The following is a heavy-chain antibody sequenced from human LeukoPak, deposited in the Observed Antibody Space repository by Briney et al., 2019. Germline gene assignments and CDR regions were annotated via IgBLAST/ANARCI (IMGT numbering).Heavy chain of an antibody. CDR1: GFTFSSYG. V-gene: IGHV3-33*01. CDR2: IWYDGSNK. Sequence: GRPVRLSCAASGFTFSSYGMHWVRQAPGKGLEWVAVIWYDGSNKYYADSVKGRFTISRDNSKNTLYLQMNSLRAEDTAVYYCARDANWGVDAFDIWGQGTMVLVSP. J-gene: IGHJ3*02. CDR3: ARDANWGVDAFDI. D-gene: IGHD7-27*01.